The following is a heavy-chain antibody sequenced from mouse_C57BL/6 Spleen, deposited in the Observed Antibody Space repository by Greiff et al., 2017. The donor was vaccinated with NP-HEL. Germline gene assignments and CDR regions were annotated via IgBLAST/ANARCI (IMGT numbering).Heavy chain of an antibody. J-gene: IGHJ4*01. CDR3: ARGGYYDYAMDY. CDR1: GFTFSDYG. V-gene: IGHV5-17*01. CDR2: ISSGSSTI. Sequence: EVKLVESGGGLVKPGGSLKLSCAASGFTFSDYGMHWVRQAPEKGLEWVAYISSGSSTIYYADTVKGRFTISRDNAKNTLFLQMTSLMSEDTAMYYCARGGYYDYAMDYWGQGTSVTVSS. D-gene: IGHD2-3*01.